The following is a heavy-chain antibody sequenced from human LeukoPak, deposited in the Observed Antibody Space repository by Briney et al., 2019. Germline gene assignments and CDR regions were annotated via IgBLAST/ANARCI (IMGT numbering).Heavy chain of an antibody. Sequence: PGGSLRLSCAASGFTVSSNYMSWVRQAPGKGLEWVSVIYSGGSTYYADSVKGRFTISRDNSKNTLYLQMNSLRAEDTAVYYCARDYHSDGGSWFDPWGQGTLVTVSS. CDR3: ARDYHSDGGSWFDP. V-gene: IGHV3-66*01. J-gene: IGHJ5*02. D-gene: IGHD3-16*01. CDR2: IYSGGST. CDR1: GFTVSSNY.